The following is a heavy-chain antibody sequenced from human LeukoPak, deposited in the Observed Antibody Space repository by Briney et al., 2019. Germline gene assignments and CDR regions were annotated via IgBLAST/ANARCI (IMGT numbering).Heavy chain of an antibody. J-gene: IGHJ4*02. CDR1: GYTFTGYY. V-gene: IGHV1-2*06. CDR3: AREWGNYDSSGYYSHFDY. D-gene: IGHD3-22*01. Sequence: GASVKVSCKAFGYTFTGYYMHWVRQAPGQGLEWMGRINPNSGGTNYAQKFQGRVTMTRDTSISTAYMELSRLRSDDTAVYHCAREWGNYDSSGYYSHFDYWGQGTLVTVSS. CDR2: INPNSGGT.